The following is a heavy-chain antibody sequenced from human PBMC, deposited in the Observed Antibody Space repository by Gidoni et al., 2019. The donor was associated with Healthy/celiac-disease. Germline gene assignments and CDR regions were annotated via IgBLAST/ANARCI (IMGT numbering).Heavy chain of an antibody. D-gene: IGHD6-13*01. J-gene: IGHJ4*02. CDR1: GGSFSGYY. Sequence: QVQLQQWGAGLLKPSETLSLTCAVYGGSFSGYYWSWIRQPPGKGLEWIGEINHSGSTNYNPSLKSRVTISVDTSKNQFSLKLSSVTAADTAVYYCARGLGIAAAGEFDYWGQGTLVTVSS. CDR3: ARGLGIAAAGEFDY. V-gene: IGHV4-34*01. CDR2: INHSGST.